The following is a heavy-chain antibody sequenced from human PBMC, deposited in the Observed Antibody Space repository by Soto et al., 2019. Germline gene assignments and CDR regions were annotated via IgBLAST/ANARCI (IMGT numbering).Heavy chain of an antibody. D-gene: IGHD7-27*01. J-gene: IGHJ4*02. CDR3: AIEVWGRGGYYLDS. Sequence: QVHVVQSGAEVKKPGSSVKVTCKACGGAFNSFGINWMRQAPGQGLEWMGGIIPVFGTTKYAQKFRDRVTLVADGSTSTSYMELSSLTSDDTAVYYCAIEVWGRGGYYLDSWGQGTLVTVSS. CDR1: GGAFNSFG. CDR2: IIPVFGTT. V-gene: IGHV1-69*01.